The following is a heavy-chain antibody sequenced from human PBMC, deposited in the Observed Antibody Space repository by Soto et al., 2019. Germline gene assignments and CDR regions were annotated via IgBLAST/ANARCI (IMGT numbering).Heavy chain of an antibody. Sequence: EVQLLESGGGLVQPGGSLRLSCEGSGCTFSTYAMSWVRQAPGKGLEWVSGISGSGGSTYYTDSVKGRFTISRDNSKNTLYLQMNTLRAEDPALYFCALRKTGSYFDYWGQGSLVTVSS. CDR1: GCTFSTYA. CDR2: ISGSGGST. J-gene: IGHJ4*02. V-gene: IGHV3-23*01. D-gene: IGHD1-26*01. CDR3: ALRKTGSYFDY.